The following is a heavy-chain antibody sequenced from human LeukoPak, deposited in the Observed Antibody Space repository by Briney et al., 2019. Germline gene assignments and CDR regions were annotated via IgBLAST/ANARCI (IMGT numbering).Heavy chain of an antibody. CDR3: ARGNMDTGDFDY. D-gene: IGHD5-18*01. J-gene: IGHJ4*02. Sequence: PGGSLRPSCAASGFTFSDYHMSWIRQAPGKGLEYVSAISSNGGSTYYANSVKGRFTISRDNSKNTLYLQMGSLRAEDMAVYYCARGNMDTGDFDYWGQGTLVTVSS. CDR2: ISSNGGST. V-gene: IGHV3-64*01. CDR1: GFTFSDYH.